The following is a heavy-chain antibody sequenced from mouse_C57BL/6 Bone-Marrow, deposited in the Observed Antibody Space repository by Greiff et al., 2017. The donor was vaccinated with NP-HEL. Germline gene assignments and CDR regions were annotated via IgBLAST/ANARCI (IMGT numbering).Heavy chain of an antibody. V-gene: IGHV1-15*01. Sequence: LQQSGAELVRPGASVTLSCKASGYTFTDYEMHWVKQTPVHGLEWIGAIDPETGGTAYNQKFKGKAILTADKSSSTAYMELRSLTSEDSAVYYCTEGLTGTEDYWGQGTTLTVSS. D-gene: IGHD4-1*01. CDR2: IDPETGGT. J-gene: IGHJ2*01. CDR3: TEGLTGTEDY. CDR1: GYTFTDYE.